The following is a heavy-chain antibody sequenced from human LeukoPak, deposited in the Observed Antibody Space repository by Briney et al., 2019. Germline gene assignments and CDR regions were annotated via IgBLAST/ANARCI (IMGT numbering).Heavy chain of an antibody. V-gene: IGHV3-48*03. D-gene: IGHD2-2*01. CDR2: ITTSGSTI. CDR1: GFIFSSYE. CDR3: ARRYCSSSICLLDY. Sequence: PGGSLRLSCAASGFIFSSYEMNWVRQAPGKGLEWVSHITTSGSTIYYADSVKGRFTISRDNAKNSVYLQMNSLRAEDTAVYYCARRYCSSSICLLDYWGRGTLDPVSS. J-gene: IGHJ4*02.